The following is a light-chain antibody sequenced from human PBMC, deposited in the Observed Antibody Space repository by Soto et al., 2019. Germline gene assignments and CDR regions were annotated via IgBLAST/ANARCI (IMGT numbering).Light chain of an antibody. J-gene: IGKJ4*01. V-gene: IGKV3-20*01. CDR2: GAS. CDR3: QHYDSLRLT. Sequence: EIVLTQSPGTLSLSPGERATLSCRASQSVSSTFLTWYQQKPGQAPRLLIYGASSRATGIPDRFSGSGSGTDFTLTISRLEPEDFAVYYCQHYDSLRLTFGGGTKVEIK. CDR1: QSVSSTF.